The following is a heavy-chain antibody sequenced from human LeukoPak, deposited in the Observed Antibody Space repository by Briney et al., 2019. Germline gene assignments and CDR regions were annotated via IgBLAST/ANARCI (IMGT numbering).Heavy chain of an antibody. CDR2: IIPIFGTA. J-gene: IGHJ4*02. Sequence: SVKVSCKASGGTFSSYAISWVRQAPGQGLEWMGGIIPIFGTANYAQKFQGRVTITADESTSTAYMELSSLRAEDTAVYYCAAQYYYDSSGSIYFDYWGQGTLVTVSS. CDR1: GGTFSSYA. D-gene: IGHD3-22*01. V-gene: IGHV1-69*13. CDR3: AAQYYYDSSGSIYFDY.